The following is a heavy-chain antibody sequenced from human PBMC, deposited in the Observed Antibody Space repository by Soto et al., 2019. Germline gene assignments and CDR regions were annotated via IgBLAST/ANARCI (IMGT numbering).Heavy chain of an antibody. Sequence: QVQLVQSGAEVRMPGSSVKVSCTASGGTFSTYPINWVRQAPGQGLEWMGGIIPLFGTTNYAQKFKGRVPITADEATSTAYMELSSLRAEDAAVYYCARGATHGSSWYFWFDPWGQGTLVTVSS. CDR3: ARGATHGSSWYFWFDP. V-gene: IGHV1-69*01. CDR2: IIPLFGTT. D-gene: IGHD6-13*01. J-gene: IGHJ5*02. CDR1: GGTFSTYP.